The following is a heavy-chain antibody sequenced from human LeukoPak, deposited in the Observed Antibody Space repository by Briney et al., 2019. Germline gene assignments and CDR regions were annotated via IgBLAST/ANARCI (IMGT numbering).Heavy chain of an antibody. CDR1: GYSFTSYW. D-gene: IGHD5-24*01. CDR2: IYPGDSDT. Sequence: GESLKISCKGSGYSFTSYWIGWVRQMPGKGLECMGIIYPGDSDTRYSPSFQGQVTISADKSISTAYLQWSSLKASDTAMYYRARARRDGYNLDAFDIWGQGTMVTVSS. V-gene: IGHV5-51*01. J-gene: IGHJ3*02. CDR3: ARARRDGYNLDAFDI.